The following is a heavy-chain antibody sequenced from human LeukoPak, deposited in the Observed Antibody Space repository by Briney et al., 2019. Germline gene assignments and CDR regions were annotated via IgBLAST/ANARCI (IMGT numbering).Heavy chain of an antibody. D-gene: IGHD5-18*01. CDR3: VKGVDTAMYDAFDI. Sequence: GGSLRLSCAASGFTFSNYAMSWVRQAPGKGLDWVSTISSNGGSTYYADSVKGRFTISRDNSKNTLHLQMSSLRAEDTAVYYCVKGVDTAMYDAFDIWGQGTMVTVSS. V-gene: IGHV3-64D*09. CDR2: ISSNGGST. J-gene: IGHJ3*02. CDR1: GFTFSNYA.